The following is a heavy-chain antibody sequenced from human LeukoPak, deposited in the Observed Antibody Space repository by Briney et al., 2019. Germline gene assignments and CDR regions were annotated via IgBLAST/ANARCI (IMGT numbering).Heavy chain of an antibody. CDR3: ARRIQGYLDY. V-gene: IGHV5-51*01. Sequence: GESLKISCQTSGYSFVTYGIVWVRQMPGKGLEWVGLIYPGHSDTTYSPSFQGQVTISADKSTDTAYLHWNSLKVSDTATYFCARRIQGYLDYWGLGTLVTVSS. J-gene: IGHJ4*02. CDR2: IYPGHSDT. CDR1: GYSFVTYG.